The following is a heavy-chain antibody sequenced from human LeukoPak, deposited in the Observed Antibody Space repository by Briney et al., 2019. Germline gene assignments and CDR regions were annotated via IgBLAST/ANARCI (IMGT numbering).Heavy chain of an antibody. CDR3: ALITFGGVVVSD. J-gene: IGHJ4*02. V-gene: IGHV3-72*01. Sequence: GGSLRLSCAVSGFTFSDHYMDWVRQAPGKGLEWVGRTRNKANSYSTQYAASVKGRFTISRDDSKNSLYLQMNSLKTEDTAVYYCALITFGGVVVSDWGQGTLVTVSS. CDR1: GFTFSDHY. CDR2: TRNKANSYST. D-gene: IGHD3-16*02.